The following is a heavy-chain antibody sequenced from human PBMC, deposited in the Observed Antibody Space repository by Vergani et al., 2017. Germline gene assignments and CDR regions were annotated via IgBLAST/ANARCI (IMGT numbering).Heavy chain of an antibody. CDR1: GGSISSSSYY. Sequence: QLQLQESGPGLVKPSETLSLTCTVSGGSISSSSYYWSWIRQPPGKGLEWIGYIYTSGSTNYNPSLKSRVTISVDTSKNQFSLKLSSVTAADTAVYYCANSYGDYGSDAFDIWGQGTMVTVSS. CDR3: ANSYGDYGSDAFDI. CDR2: IYTSGST. J-gene: IGHJ3*02. D-gene: IGHD4-17*01. V-gene: IGHV4-61*05.